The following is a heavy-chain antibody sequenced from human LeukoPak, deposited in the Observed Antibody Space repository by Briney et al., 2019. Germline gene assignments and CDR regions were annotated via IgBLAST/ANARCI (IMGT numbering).Heavy chain of an antibody. V-gene: IGHV4-59*13. CDR1: GGSISSYY. J-gene: IGHJ4*02. CDR2: IYSSGST. CDR3: ARFAYCGGHCWYYFDY. Sequence: DPSETLSLTCTVSGGSISSYYWSWIRQPPGKGLEWLGYIYSSGSTNYNPSLNSRVTISVDTSKNQFSLKLSSVTAADTAVYYCARFAYCGGHCWYYFDYWGQGTLVTVSS. D-gene: IGHD2-21*02.